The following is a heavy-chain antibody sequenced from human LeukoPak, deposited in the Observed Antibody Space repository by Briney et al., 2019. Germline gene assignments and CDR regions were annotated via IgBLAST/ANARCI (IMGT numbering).Heavy chain of an antibody. D-gene: IGHD6-19*01. CDR3: AIRGSGWYPSYYGMDV. CDR2: YPGDSDP. J-gene: IGHJ6*02. Sequence: YPGDSDPRYSPSFQGQVTISADKSISTAYLQWSSLKASDTAMYYCAIRGSGWYPSYYGMDVWGQGTTVTVSS. V-gene: IGHV5-51*01.